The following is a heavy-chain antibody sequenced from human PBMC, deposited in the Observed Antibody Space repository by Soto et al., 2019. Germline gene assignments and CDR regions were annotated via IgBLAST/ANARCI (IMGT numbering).Heavy chain of an antibody. CDR3: ARGSSGYISSWYYFDY. D-gene: IGHD6-13*01. V-gene: IGHV3-23*01. Sequence: PGGSLRLSCAGSEFAFTDYALSWVRQAPGKGLEWVATISGIGGSTYLADSVKGRLSISRDNSKNTVSLLMNSLRAEDTAVYFCARGSSGYISSWYYFDYWGRGTLVTVSS. CDR1: EFAFTDYA. J-gene: IGHJ4*02. CDR2: ISGIGGST.